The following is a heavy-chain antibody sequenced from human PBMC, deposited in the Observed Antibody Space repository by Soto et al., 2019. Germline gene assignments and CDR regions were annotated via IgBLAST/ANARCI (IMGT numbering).Heavy chain of an antibody. CDR3: ARDSTQVGGAADPFDY. V-gene: IGHV1-18*01. J-gene: IGHJ4*02. D-gene: IGHD6-13*01. CDR2: ISAYNGNT. CDR1: GYTFTSYG. Sequence: QVQLVQSGAEVKKPGASVKVSCKASGYTFTSYGISWVRQAPGQGLEWMGWISAYNGNTNYAQKLQGRVTMTTDTSTSTADMELRSLRSDDTAVYYCARDSTQVGGAADPFDYWGQGTLVTVSS.